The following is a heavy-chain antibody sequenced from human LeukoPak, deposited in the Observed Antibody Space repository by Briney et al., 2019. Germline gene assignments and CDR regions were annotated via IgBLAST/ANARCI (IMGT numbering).Heavy chain of an antibody. J-gene: IGHJ3*02. Sequence: PGGSLRLSCAASGFTFSSYSMNWVRKAPGKGLEWVSSISSSSSYTYYADSVKGRFTISRDNAKNSLYLQMNSLRAEDTAVYYCARGKTYYYDSSGYSHDAFDIWGQGTMVTVSS. CDR1: GFTFSSYS. V-gene: IGHV3-21*01. CDR2: ISSSSSYT. CDR3: ARGKTYYYDSSGYSHDAFDI. D-gene: IGHD3-22*01.